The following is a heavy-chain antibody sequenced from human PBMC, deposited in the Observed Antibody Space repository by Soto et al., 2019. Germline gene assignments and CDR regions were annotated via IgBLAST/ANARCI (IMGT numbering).Heavy chain of an antibody. CDR2: IYDSGSN. CDR1: GGSVSSYY. D-gene: IGHD2-2*01. Sequence: LPVTLSLTCTVAGGSVSSYYSSWIPQPPGKSLEWIGCIYDSGSNNYNPSPKSRVSISVDTAKNQFCLKLSSVTAADTAVYYCARAAHTLGIVLGRAAPSQYYFDYLGQGTL. CDR3: ARAAHTLGIVLGRAAPSQYYFDY. V-gene: IGHV4-59*02. J-gene: IGHJ4*02.